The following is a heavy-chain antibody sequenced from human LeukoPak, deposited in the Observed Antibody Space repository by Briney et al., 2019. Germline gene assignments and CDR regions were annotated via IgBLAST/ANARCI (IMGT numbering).Heavy chain of an antibody. CDR1: GFTFDYYT. CDR3: AKDYGSGSFGFYMDV. D-gene: IGHD3-10*01. V-gene: IGHV3-43*01. Sequence: PGGSLRLSCAASGFTFDYYTMYWVRQGPEKGLGWVSLISMDGVNTFYADSVKGRFTISRDNNKNSLYLQMNSLRTEDTALYYCAKDYGSGSFGFYMDVWGKGTTVTVSS. J-gene: IGHJ6*03. CDR2: ISMDGVNT.